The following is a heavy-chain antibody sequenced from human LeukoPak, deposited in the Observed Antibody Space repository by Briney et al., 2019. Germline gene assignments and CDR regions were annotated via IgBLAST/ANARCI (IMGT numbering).Heavy chain of an antibody. CDR3: ARGAYDSSGHRFDY. CDR1: GYTFTSYD. V-gene: IGHV1-8*01. Sequence: ASVKVSCKASGYTFTSYDINWVRQATGRGLEWMGWMNPNSGNTGYALKFQGRVTMTRNTSISTAYMELSSLRSEDTAVYYCARGAYDSSGHRFDYWGQGTLVTVSS. D-gene: IGHD3-22*01. J-gene: IGHJ4*02. CDR2: MNPNSGNT.